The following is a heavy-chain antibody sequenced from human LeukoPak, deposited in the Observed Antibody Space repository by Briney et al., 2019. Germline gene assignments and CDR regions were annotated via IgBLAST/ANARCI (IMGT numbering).Heavy chain of an antibody. J-gene: IGHJ4*02. V-gene: IGHV3-30-3*01. CDR2: ISYDGSNK. Sequence: GGSLRLSCAASGFTFSSYAMHWVRQAPGKGLEWVAVISYDGSNKHYAGSVKGRFTISRDNSKNTLYLQMNSLRAEDTAVYYCARDFSSSSWYSWGYYFDYWGQGTLVTVSS. CDR1: GFTFSSYA. D-gene: IGHD6-13*01. CDR3: ARDFSSSSWYSWGYYFDY.